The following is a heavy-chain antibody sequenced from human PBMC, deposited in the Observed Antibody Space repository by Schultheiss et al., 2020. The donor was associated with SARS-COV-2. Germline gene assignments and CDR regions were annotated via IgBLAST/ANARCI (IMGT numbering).Heavy chain of an antibody. J-gene: IGHJ4*02. Sequence: SETLSLTCTVSGGSISSGGYSWSWIRQPPGKGLEWIGYIYYSGSTNYNPSLKSRVTISVDTSKNQFSLKLSSVTAADTAVYYCASPAPFDYWGQGTLVTVSS. CDR3: ASPAPFDY. CDR1: GGSISSGGYS. V-gene: IGHV4-61*08. CDR2: IYYSGST.